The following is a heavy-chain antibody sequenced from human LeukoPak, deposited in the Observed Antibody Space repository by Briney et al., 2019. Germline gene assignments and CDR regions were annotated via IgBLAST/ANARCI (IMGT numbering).Heavy chain of an antibody. CDR3: AKPTYAGITESHFDS. J-gene: IGHJ4*02. Sequence: PGGSLRLSCAGSGFTFSSYAMNWVRQAPGKGLEWVSAMGGSGGRTYFADSVKGRFTISRDNSKNTLYLHMNSLRADDTAVYYCAKPTYAGITESHFDSWGQGTLVTVSS. CDR2: MGGSGGRT. CDR1: GFTFSSYA. D-gene: IGHD1-20*01. V-gene: IGHV3-23*01.